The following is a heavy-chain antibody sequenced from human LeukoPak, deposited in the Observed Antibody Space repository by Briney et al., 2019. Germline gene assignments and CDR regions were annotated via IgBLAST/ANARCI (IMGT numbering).Heavy chain of an antibody. J-gene: IGHJ4*02. V-gene: IGHV3-21*01. Sequence: PGGSLRLSCAASGFTFRSYTLNWVRQAPGKGLEWVSSISGSSSHIYYADSVKDRFTSSRDNAGMSLYLQMSSLRVEDTAVYYCATMFSIGWESPEYWGQGTLVTVSS. CDR2: ISGSSSHI. CDR3: ATMFSIGWESPEY. CDR1: GFTFRSYT. D-gene: IGHD6-19*01.